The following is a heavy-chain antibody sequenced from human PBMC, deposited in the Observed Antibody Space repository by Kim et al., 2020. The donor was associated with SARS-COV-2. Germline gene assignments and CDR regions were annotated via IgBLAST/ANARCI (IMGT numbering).Heavy chain of an antibody. D-gene: IGHD6-13*01. J-gene: IGHJ3*02. Sequence: SETLSLTCAVYGGSFSGYYWSWIRQPPGKGLEWIGEINHSGSTNYNPSLKSRVTISVDTSKNQFSLKLSSVTAADTAVYYCARKDGSSWYSIWGQGTMVTVSS. CDR1: GGSFSGYY. CDR2: INHSGST. V-gene: IGHV4-34*01. CDR3: ARKDGSSWYSI.